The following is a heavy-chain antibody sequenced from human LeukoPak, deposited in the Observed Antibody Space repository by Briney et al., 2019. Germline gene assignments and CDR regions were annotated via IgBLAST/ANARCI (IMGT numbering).Heavy chain of an antibody. CDR2: ITSSGTSI. V-gene: IGHV3-11*04. CDR1: GFTFSDYY. Sequence: GGSLRPSCAASGFTFSDYYMTWIRQAPGKGLEWVSYITSSGTSIYYADSVKGRFTISRDNAKSSLYLQMNSLRAEDTAVYYCARAGRGFTYGYSDYWGQGTLVTVSS. CDR3: ARAGRGFTYGYSDY. J-gene: IGHJ4*02. D-gene: IGHD5-18*01.